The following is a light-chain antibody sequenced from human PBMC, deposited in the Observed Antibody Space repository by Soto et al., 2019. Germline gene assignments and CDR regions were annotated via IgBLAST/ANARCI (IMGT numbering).Light chain of an antibody. CDR1: QSLVHSDGIFY. CDR2: KVS. Sequence: DVVLTQSPLSLPVTLGQPASISCRSSQSLVHSDGIFYWNWLQQRPGQSPRRLIYKVSNRDYGVPDRFSGSGSGTDFTLEISRVEAEDVGVYYCMQGSHWPYTFGQGTKLEIK. V-gene: IGKV2-30*02. CDR3: MQGSHWPYT. J-gene: IGKJ2*01.